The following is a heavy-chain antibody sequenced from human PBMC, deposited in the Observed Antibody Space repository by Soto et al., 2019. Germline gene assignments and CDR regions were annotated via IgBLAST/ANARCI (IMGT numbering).Heavy chain of an antibody. CDR1: GFTFSNYA. V-gene: IGHV3-23*01. CDR3: AKNRKGLIAAAGTFDY. CDR2: VTGSGGST. Sequence: PGGSLRLSCAASGFTFSNYAMSWVRQAPGKGLEWVSVVTGSGGSTYYADSVKGRFTISRDNSKNTLYLQMNSLRAEDTAVYYCAKNRKGLIAAAGTFDYWGQGTLDTVSS. J-gene: IGHJ4*02. D-gene: IGHD6-13*01.